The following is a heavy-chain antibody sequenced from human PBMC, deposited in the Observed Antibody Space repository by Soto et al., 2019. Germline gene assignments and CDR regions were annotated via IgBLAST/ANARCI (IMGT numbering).Heavy chain of an antibody. V-gene: IGHV3-33*01. Sequence: QVQLVESGGGVVQPGRSLRLSCAASGFTFSSYGMHWVRQAPGKGLEWVAVIWYDGSNKYYADSVKGRFTISRDNSKNTLYLQMNSPRAEDTAVYYCARVGSLMTTVMGWFDPWGQGTLVTVSS. CDR3: ARVGSLMTTVMGWFDP. D-gene: IGHD4-17*01. CDR1: GFTFSSYG. J-gene: IGHJ5*02. CDR2: IWYDGSNK.